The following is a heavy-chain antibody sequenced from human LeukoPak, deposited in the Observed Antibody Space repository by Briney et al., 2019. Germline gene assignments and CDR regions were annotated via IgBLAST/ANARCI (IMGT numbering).Heavy chain of an antibody. CDR3: ARGGYYYDSSDPYYFDY. J-gene: IGHJ4*02. D-gene: IGHD3-22*01. CDR2: IYTSGST. V-gene: IGHV4-4*07. Sequence: PSEPLSLTCTVSGGSISSYYWSWIRQPAGKGLEWIGRIYTSGSTNYNPSLKGRVTMSVDTSKNQFSLKLSSVTAADTAVYYCARGGYYYDSSDPYYFDYWGQGTLVTVSS. CDR1: GGSISSYY.